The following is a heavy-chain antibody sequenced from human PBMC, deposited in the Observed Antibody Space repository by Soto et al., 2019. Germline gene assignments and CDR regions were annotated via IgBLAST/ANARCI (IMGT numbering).Heavy chain of an antibody. CDR1: GGSFSTYY. CDR2: IYYIGST. J-gene: IGHJ6*02. D-gene: IGHD3-10*01. V-gene: IGHV4-59*12. CDR3: ARETLITMVRGVRKNYYYYGMDV. Sequence: SETLSLTCTVSGGSFSTYYWTWIRQPPGKGLEWIGYIYYIGSTNYNPSLQSRVTISVDTSKNQFSLKLSSVTAADTAVYYCARETLITMVRGVRKNYYYYGMDVWGQGTTVTVSS.